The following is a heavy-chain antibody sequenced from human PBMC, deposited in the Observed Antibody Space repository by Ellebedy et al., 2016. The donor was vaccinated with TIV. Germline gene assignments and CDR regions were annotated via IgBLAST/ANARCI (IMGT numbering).Heavy chain of an antibody. D-gene: IGHD4-11*01. Sequence: SETLSLTCTVSGGSISSADYYWTWMRQPPGKGLEWIGYIDDSENTYFNPSLKSRVTLSIDTSKNQFSLNLSSVTAADTAVYYCAEQNPLYSEDFDYWGQGTLVTVSS. CDR1: GGSISSADYY. V-gene: IGHV4-30-4*01. CDR3: AEQNPLYSEDFDY. CDR2: IDDSENT. J-gene: IGHJ4*02.